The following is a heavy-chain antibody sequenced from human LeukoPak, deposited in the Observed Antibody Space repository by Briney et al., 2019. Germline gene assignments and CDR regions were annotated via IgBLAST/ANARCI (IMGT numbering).Heavy chain of an antibody. D-gene: IGHD1-26*01. J-gene: IGHJ4*02. V-gene: IGHV1-46*01. CDR1: GYTFTSYY. CDR3: ARDAEGGDFDY. CDR2: INPSGGST. Sequence: ASVKVSCKASGYTFTSYYMHLVRQAPGQGLEWMGIINPSGGSTSYAQKFQGRVTMTRDMSTSTVYMELSSLRSEDTAVYYCARDAEGGDFDYWGQGTLVTVSS.